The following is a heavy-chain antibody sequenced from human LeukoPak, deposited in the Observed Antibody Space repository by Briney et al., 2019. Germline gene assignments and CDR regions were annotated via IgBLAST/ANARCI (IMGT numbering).Heavy chain of an antibody. J-gene: IGHJ3*02. CDR2: IYYSGST. CDR3: ARAPTTDAFDI. CDR1: GGSISSSSYY. V-gene: IGHV4-61*05. D-gene: IGHD4-11*01. Sequence: SETLSLTCTVSGGSISSSSYYWGWIRQPPGKGLEWIGYIYYSGSTNYNPSLKSRVTISVDTSKNQFSLKLSSVTAADTAVYYCARAPTTDAFDIWGQGTMVTVSS.